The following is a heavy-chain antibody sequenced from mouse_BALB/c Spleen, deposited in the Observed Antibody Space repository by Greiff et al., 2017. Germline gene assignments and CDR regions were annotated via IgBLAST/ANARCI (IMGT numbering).Heavy chain of an antibody. V-gene: IGHV6-6*02. J-gene: IGHJ2*01. D-gene: IGHD2-1*01. Sequence: EVMLVESGGGLVQPGGSMKLSCVASGFTFSNYWMNWVRQSPEKGLEWVAEIRLKSNNYATHYAESVKGRFTISRDDSKSSVYLQMNNLRAEDTGIYYCTRDGNYENYFDYWGQGTTLTVSS. CDR1: GFTFSNYW. CDR3: TRDGNYENYFDY. CDR2: IRLKSNNYAT.